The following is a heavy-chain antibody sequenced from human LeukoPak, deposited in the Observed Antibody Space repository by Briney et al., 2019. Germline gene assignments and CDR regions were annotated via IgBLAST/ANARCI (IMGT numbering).Heavy chain of an antibody. V-gene: IGHV4-59*01. J-gene: IGHJ4*02. CDR1: GGPISSYY. CDR3: ARAASSLVRGGFFDY. Sequence: PSETLSLTCTVSGGPISSYYWSWIRQPPGKGLEWIGYIYYSGSTNYSPSLKSRVTISVDTSKNQFSLKLSSVTAADTAVYYCARAASSLVRGGFFDYWGQGTLVTVSS. D-gene: IGHD3-10*01. CDR2: IYYSGST.